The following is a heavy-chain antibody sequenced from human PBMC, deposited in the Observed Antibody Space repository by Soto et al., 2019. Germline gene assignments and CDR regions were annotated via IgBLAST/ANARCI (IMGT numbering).Heavy chain of an antibody. V-gene: IGHV4-30-4*01. D-gene: IGHD4-17*01. CDR1: GGSIRSGDFY. J-gene: IGHJ4*02. CDR2: IYYSVST. CDR3: ARADDFSDLFDY. Sequence: SETLSLTCTVSGGSIRSGDFYWSWIRQPPGKGLELIGNIYYSVSTYYNTSLRSRAIMSVDTSQNQFSLKLSSLTAADTAVYFCARADDFSDLFDYWGQGALVTVSS.